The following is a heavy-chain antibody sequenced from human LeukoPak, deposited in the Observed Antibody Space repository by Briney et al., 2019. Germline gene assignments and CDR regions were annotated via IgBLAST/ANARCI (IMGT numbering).Heavy chain of an antibody. J-gene: IGHJ4*02. V-gene: IGHV3-23*01. CDR1: GFTFSSYA. CDR2: ISDSGGST. Sequence: PGGSLRLSCAASGFTFSSYAMSWVRQAPGKGLEWVSAISDSGGSTYYADSVKGRFTISRDNSKNTLYLQMNSLRAEDTAVYYCAKDPPSPRYCSGGSCYSPPEYWGQGTLVTVSS. D-gene: IGHD2-15*01. CDR3: AKDPPSPRYCSGGSCYSPPEY.